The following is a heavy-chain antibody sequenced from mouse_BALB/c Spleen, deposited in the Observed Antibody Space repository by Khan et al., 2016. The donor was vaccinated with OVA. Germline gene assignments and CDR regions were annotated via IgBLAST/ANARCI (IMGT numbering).Heavy chain of an antibody. CDR3: ARKNYYGYAVDY. CDR2: ISYSGSI. J-gene: IGHJ4*01. Sequence: VQLKQSGPGLVKPSQSLSLTCTVTGYSITSNYAWNWIRQFPGNKLEWMGYISYSGSISYNPSLKSRISITSDTSTNQFFLQWNSVTTEDTATYYCARKNYYGYAVDYWGQGTSVTVSS. D-gene: IGHD1-1*01. V-gene: IGHV3-2*02. CDR1: GYSITSNYA.